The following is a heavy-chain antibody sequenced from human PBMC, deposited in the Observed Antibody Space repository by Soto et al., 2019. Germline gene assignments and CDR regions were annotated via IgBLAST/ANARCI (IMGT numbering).Heavy chain of an antibody. CDR2: IYPGDSDT. J-gene: IGHJ4*02. CDR1: GYSFTSYW. Sequence: PGESLKISCKGSGYSFTSYWIGWVRQMPGKGLEWMGIIYPGDSDTRYSPSFQGQVTISADKSISTAYLQWSSLKASDTAMYYCARSQHYVWGSYRYTGGFDYWGQGTLVTVSS. D-gene: IGHD3-16*02. V-gene: IGHV5-51*01. CDR3: ARSQHYVWGSYRYTGGFDY.